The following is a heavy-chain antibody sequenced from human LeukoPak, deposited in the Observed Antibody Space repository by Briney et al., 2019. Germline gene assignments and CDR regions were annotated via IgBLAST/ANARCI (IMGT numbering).Heavy chain of an antibody. Sequence: GGSLRLSCAASGLTLSSYAMTWVRQAPGKGLEWVSSISASGVSTYYADSVKGRFTISRDNPNNTLYLQMSGLRVEDTAVYYCAKMPLRSGPFGWFDPWGQGALVTVSS. CDR1: GLTLSSYA. J-gene: IGHJ5*02. D-gene: IGHD5-12*01. CDR2: ISASGVST. V-gene: IGHV3-23*01. CDR3: AKMPLRSGPFGWFDP.